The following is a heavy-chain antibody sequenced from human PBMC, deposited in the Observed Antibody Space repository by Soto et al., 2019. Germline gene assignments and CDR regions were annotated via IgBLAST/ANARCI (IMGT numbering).Heavy chain of an antibody. CDR1: GFTFSSYG. J-gene: IGHJ3*02. V-gene: IGHV3-33*01. D-gene: IGHD6-19*01. Sequence: QVQLVESGGGVVQPGRSLRLSCAASGFTFSSYGMHWVRQAPGKGLEWVAVIWYDGSNKYYADSVKGRFTISRDNSKNAVYLRMSRMRVEDTAVYYCARDRKWLAGGNAFDIWGQGTMVTVSS. CDR3: ARDRKWLAGGNAFDI. CDR2: IWYDGSNK.